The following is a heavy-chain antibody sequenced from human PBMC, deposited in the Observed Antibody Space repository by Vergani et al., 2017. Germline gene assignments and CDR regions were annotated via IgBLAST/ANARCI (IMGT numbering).Heavy chain of an antibody. V-gene: IGHV5-51*01. Sequence: EVQLVQSGAEVKTPGESLKISCKGSGYSFTSYWIGWVRQMPGKGLGWMGIIYPGDSDTRYSPSFQGQGTISADKSISTAYLQWSSLKASDTAIYYCARPSEYCSSTSCPLGAFDIWGQGTMVTVSS. CDR2: IYPGDSDT. D-gene: IGHD2-2*01. CDR1: GYSFTSYW. CDR3: ARPSEYCSSTSCPLGAFDI. J-gene: IGHJ3*02.